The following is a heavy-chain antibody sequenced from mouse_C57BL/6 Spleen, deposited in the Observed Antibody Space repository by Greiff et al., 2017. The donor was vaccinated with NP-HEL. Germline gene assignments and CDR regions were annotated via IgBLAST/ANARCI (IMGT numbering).Heavy chain of an antibody. D-gene: IGHD2-4*01. V-gene: IGHV1-85*01. CDR1: GYTFTSYD. CDR2: IYPRDGST. J-gene: IGHJ3*01. CDR3: ARRGFGLRRLFAY. Sequence: QVQLKQSGPELVKPGASVKLSCKASGYTFTSYDINWVKQRPGQGLEWIGWIYPRDGSTKYNEKFKGKATLTVDTSSSTAYMELHSLTSEDSAVYFCARRGFGLRRLFAYWGQGTLVTVSA.